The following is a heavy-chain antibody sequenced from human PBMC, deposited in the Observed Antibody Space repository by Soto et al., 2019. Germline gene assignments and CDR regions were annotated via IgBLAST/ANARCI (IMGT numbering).Heavy chain of an antibody. CDR2: ISYDGSNK. CDR1: GFTFSSYG. V-gene: IGHV3-30*18. J-gene: IGHJ6*02. CDR3: AKEPHTSHYYYYYGMDV. Sequence: QVPLVESGGGVVQPGRSLRLSCAASGFTFSSYGMHWVRQAPGKGLEWVAVISYDGSNKYYADSVKGRFTISRDNSKNTLYLQMNSLRAEDTAVYYCAKEPHTSHYYYYYGMDVWGQGTTVTVSS.